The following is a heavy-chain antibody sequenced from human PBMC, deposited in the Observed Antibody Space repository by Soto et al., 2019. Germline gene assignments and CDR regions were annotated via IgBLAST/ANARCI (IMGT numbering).Heavy chain of an antibody. Sequence: ASVKVSCKASGYTFTSYAMHWVRQAPGQRLEWMGWINAGNGNTKYSQKFQGRVTITRDTSASTAYMELSSLRSEDTAVYYCARVPVIGIAAADDRFDYWGQGTLVTVSS. CDR3: ARVPVIGIAAADDRFDY. CDR2: INAGNGNT. J-gene: IGHJ4*02. D-gene: IGHD6-13*01. V-gene: IGHV1-3*01. CDR1: GYTFTSYA.